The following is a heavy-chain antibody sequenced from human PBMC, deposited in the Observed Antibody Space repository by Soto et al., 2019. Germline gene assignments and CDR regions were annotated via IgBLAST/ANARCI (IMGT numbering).Heavy chain of an antibody. CDR2: LSGSGGST. Sequence: GGSMILSCAASGFPFGTYAMSWVRQAPGKGLEWVSALSGSGGSTYYADSVKGRFTISRDNSKNTLYLQMNSLRAEDTAVYYCAKGTYYYDSAGNAYFDYWGQGTLVTVSS. D-gene: IGHD3-22*01. CDR1: GFPFGTYA. CDR3: AKGTYYYDSAGNAYFDY. V-gene: IGHV3-23*01. J-gene: IGHJ4*02.